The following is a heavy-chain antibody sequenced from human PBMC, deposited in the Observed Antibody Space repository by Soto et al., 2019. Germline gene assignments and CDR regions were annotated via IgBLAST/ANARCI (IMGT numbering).Heavy chain of an antibody. J-gene: IGHJ4*02. D-gene: IGHD1-26*01. CDR2: ISYDGSNT. CDR1: GFTFSSYG. Sequence: QVQLVESGGGVVQPGRSLRLSCAASGFTFSSYGMHWVRQAPGKGLEWVAIISYDGSNTYYADSVKGRFTISRDNSKNTLYLQMNSLRAEDTSVYYCAKEGGLSGSYYISSSYYFGYWGQGTLVTVSS. CDR3: AKEGGLSGSYYISSSYYFGY. V-gene: IGHV3-30*18.